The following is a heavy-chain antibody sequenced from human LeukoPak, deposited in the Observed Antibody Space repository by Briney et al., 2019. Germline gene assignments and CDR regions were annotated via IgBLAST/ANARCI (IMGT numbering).Heavy chain of an antibody. D-gene: IGHD3-16*02. CDR1: GGTFSSYA. CDR3: ARGRYDYVWGSYRPTPPSYNFDY. V-gene: IGHV1-69*06. CDR2: IIPIFGTA. Sequence: SVKVSCRASGGTFSSYAISWVRQAPGQGLEWMGGIIPIFGTANYAQKFQGRVTITADKSTSTAYMELSSLRSEDTAVYYCARGRYDYVWGSYRPTPPSYNFDYWGQGTLVTVSS. J-gene: IGHJ4*02.